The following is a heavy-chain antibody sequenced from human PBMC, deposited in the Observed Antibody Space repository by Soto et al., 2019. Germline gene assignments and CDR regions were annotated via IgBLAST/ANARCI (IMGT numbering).Heavy chain of an antibody. J-gene: IGHJ5*02. CDR3: TRRYNWYYNYFDP. D-gene: IGHD1-20*01. V-gene: IGHV4-39*01. CDR1: GASISVHSYY. CDR2: SYYSGTT. Sequence: SETLSLTCTVSGASISVHSYYWTWIRQPPGKGLEWIGRSYYSGTTYFNPSLKSRATISVDTSKNQFSLRLASVTAADTAIYYCTRRYNWYYNYFDPWGPG.